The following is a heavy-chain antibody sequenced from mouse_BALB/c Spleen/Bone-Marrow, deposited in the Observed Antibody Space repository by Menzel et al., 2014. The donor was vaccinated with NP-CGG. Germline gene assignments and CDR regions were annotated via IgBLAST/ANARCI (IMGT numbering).Heavy chain of an antibody. V-gene: IGHV1-80*01. Sequence: LQGSGAELVRPGSSVKISCKASGYAFSSYWMNWVKQRPGQGLEWIGQIYPGDGDTNYNGKFKGKATLTADKSSSTAYMQLSSLTSEDSAVYFCALYGNYAGNWGQGTLVTVSA. J-gene: IGHJ3*01. CDR2: IYPGDGDT. D-gene: IGHD2-1*01. CDR3: ALYGNYAGN. CDR1: GYAFSSYW.